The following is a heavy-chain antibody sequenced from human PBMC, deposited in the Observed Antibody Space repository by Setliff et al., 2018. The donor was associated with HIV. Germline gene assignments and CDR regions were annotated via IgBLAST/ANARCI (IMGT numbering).Heavy chain of an antibody. CDR2: ISSDGETT. CDR1: GFSFSRYA. CDR3: ASARIPTGGTSTSFDY. J-gene: IGHJ4*02. V-gene: IGHV3-64*02. Sequence: PGGSLRLSCAASGFSFSRYAIHWVRQAPGKGLQYVSAISSDGETTYYADSVKGRFTISRDNSKNTLYLQLDSLRPEDTAVYYCASARIPTGGTSTSFDYWGQGTLVTVSS. D-gene: IGHD1-1*01.